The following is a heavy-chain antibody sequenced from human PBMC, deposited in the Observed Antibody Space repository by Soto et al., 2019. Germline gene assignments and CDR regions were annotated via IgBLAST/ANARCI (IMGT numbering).Heavy chain of an antibody. V-gene: IGHV3-7*01. Sequence: VSLRLSCAASGFTFSSYGMHWVRQAPGKGLEWVANIKQDGSEKYYVDSVKGRFTISRDNAKNSLYLQMSSLRAEDTAVYYCARTYYDSSAYYYSPGYYGMDVWGQGTTVTVSS. D-gene: IGHD3-22*01. J-gene: IGHJ6*02. CDR1: GFTFSSYG. CDR2: IKQDGSEK. CDR3: ARTYYDSSAYYYSPGYYGMDV.